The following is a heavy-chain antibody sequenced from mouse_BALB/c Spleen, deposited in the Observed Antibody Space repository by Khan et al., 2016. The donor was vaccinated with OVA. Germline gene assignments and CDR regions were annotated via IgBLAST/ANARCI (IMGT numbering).Heavy chain of an antibody. D-gene: IGHD1-1*01. CDR1: GYTFSSYW. J-gene: IGHJ3*01. V-gene: IGHV1-9*01. CDR2: ILPGSGSN. Sequence: VQLQQSGAELMKPGASVKISCKATGYTFSSYWIEWVKQRPGHGLEWIGEILPGSGSNNYNEKFKGKATFTADTSSNKAFMQLSSLASDDSAVCYCARANYDVSSSWFGYWGQGTLVTVS. CDR3: ARANYDVSSSWFGY.